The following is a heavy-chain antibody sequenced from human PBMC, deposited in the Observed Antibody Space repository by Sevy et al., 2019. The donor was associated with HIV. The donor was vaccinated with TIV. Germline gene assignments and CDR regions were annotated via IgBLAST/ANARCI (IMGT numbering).Heavy chain of an antibody. D-gene: IGHD3-9*01. CDR3: AREVEASYDILTGYSWFDP. CDR1: GFTFSSYS. J-gene: IGHJ5*02. V-gene: IGHV3-48*02. Sequence: GGSLRLSCAASGFTFSSYSMNWVRQAPGKGLEWVSYISSSSSTIYYADSVKGRFTISRDNAKNSLYLKMNSLRDEDTAVYYCAREVEASYDILTGYSWFDPWGQGTLVTVSS. CDR2: ISSSSSTI.